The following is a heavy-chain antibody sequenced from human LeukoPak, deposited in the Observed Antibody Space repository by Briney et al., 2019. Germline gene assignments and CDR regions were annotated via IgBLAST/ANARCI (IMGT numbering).Heavy chain of an antibody. V-gene: IGHV3-30*18. CDR1: GFTFSSYG. CDR2: ISYDGSNK. CDR3: AKDWAWEGDY. D-gene: IGHD1-26*01. Sequence: GGSLRLSCAASGFTFSSYGMHWIRQAPGKGLEWVAVISYDGSNKYYADSVKGRFTISRDNSKNTLYLQMNSLRAEDTAVYYCAKDWAWEGDYWGQGTLVTVSS. J-gene: IGHJ4*02.